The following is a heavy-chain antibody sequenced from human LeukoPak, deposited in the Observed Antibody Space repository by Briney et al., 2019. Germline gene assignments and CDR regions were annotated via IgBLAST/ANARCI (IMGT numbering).Heavy chain of an antibody. D-gene: IGHD3-22*01. CDR2: ISSSSSYI. Sequence: GGSLRLSCAASGFTFSSYAMSWVRQAPGKGLEWVSSISSSSSYIYYADSVKGRFTISRDNAKNSLYLQMNSLRAEDTAVYYCARHYYDSSGYYSGDYWGQGTLVTVSS. V-gene: IGHV3-21*01. CDR1: GFTFSSYA. CDR3: ARHYYDSSGYYSGDY. J-gene: IGHJ4*02.